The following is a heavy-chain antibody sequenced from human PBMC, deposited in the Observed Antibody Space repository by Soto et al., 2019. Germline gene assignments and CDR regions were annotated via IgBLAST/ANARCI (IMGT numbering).Heavy chain of an antibody. J-gene: IGHJ4*02. CDR3: ARHPPAITTSDH. CDR2: IYGSGST. V-gene: IGHV4-39*01. CDR1: GRSISSSSYY. D-gene: IGHD5-12*01. Sequence: QLQLQESGPRLVKPSETLSLSCAFSGRSISSSSYYWGLMRQPPGKGLDWIGSIYGSGSTYYNPSLKSRVTISVDASKNQFYLKLSSVTAADTAVYYCARHPPAITTSDHWGQGTLVTVSS.